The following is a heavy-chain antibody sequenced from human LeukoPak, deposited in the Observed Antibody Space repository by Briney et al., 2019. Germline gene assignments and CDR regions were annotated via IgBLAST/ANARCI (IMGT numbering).Heavy chain of an antibody. V-gene: IGHV3-30*18. J-gene: IGHJ4*02. D-gene: IGHD3-10*01. Sequence: GGSLRLSCAASGFTFSSNGMHWVRKAPGKGLEWVAVTSHDGSKKYYADSVKGRFTISRDNSKNTLYMQMNSLRVEDTAVYYCAKDWGYDSGTYLDNWGQGTRVTVSS. CDR3: AKDWGYDSGTYLDN. CDR2: TSHDGSKK. CDR1: GFTFSSNG.